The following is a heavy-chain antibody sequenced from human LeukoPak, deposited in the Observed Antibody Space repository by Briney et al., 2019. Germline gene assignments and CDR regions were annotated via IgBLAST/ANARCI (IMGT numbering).Heavy chain of an antibody. CDR3: ARVVSDYYGSGKSTTYYFDY. D-gene: IGHD3-10*01. CDR1: DGSISSGGYS. Sequence: SQTLSLTCAVSDGSISSGGYSWSWIRQPPGKGLEWIGYIYHSGSTYYNPSLKSRITISVDTSKNQFSLKLSSVTAADTAVYYCARVVSDYYGSGKSTTYYFDYWGQGTLVTVSS. CDR2: IYHSGST. V-gene: IGHV4-30-2*01. J-gene: IGHJ4*02.